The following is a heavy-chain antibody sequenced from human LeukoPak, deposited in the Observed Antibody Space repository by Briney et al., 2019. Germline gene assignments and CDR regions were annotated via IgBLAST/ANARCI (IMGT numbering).Heavy chain of an antibody. J-gene: IGHJ4*02. Sequence: PGGSLRLSCAASGFTFSSYAMHWVRQAPGKGLEWVAVISYDGSNKYYADSVKGRFAISRDNSKNTLYLQMNSLRAEDTAVYYCARCSSTGCASSPLAGYLYWGQGTLVTVSS. D-gene: IGHD2-2*01. CDR3: ARCSSTGCASSPLAGYLY. CDR1: GFTFSSYA. V-gene: IGHV3-30*09. CDR2: ISYDGSNK.